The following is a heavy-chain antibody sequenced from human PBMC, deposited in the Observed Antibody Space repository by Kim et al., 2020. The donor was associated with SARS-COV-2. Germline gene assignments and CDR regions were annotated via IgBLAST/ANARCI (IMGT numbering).Heavy chain of an antibody. CDR2: T. CDR3: SRRPASFDW. V-gene: IGHV4-34*01. J-gene: IGHJ4*02. Sequence: TKHNPTLKSRVSLSVDTSKNQFSLKLSSLTAADTGVYYCSRRPASFDWWGQGTPVSVSS.